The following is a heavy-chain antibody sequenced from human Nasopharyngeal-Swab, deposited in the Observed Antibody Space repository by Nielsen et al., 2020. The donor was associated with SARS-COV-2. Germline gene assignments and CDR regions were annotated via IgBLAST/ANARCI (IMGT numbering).Heavy chain of an antibody. CDR3: TTGSITGDRGY. V-gene: IGHV3-23*01. CDR2: ISGSGGST. J-gene: IGHJ4*02. CDR1: GFTFSSYA. D-gene: IGHD1-20*01. Sequence: GESLKISCAASGFTFSSYAMSWVRQAPGKGLEWVSAISGSGGSTYYADSVKGRFTISRDNSKNTLYLQMNSLKTEDTAVYYCTTGSITGDRGYWGQGTLVTVSS.